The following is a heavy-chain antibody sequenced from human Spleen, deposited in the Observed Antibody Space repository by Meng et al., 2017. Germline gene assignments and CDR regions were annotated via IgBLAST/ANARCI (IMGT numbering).Heavy chain of an antibody. Sequence: ASVKVSCKASGYTFTSYDINWVRQATGQGLEWMGWMNPNSGNTGYAQKCQGRVTITRDTSISTVYMELSSLRSEDTAVYYCARGSYMVRGVITSFGDYWGQGTLVTVSS. CDR3: ARGSYMVRGVITSFGDY. D-gene: IGHD3-10*01. J-gene: IGHJ4*02. CDR2: MNPNSGNT. V-gene: IGHV1-8*03. CDR1: GYTFTSYD.